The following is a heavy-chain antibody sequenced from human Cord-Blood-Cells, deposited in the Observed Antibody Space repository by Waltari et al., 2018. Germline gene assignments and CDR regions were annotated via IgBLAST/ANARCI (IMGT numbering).Heavy chain of an antibody. CDR2: ISWNSGSI. CDR3: AKDMGSRDWDSSGRVASGGMDV. CDR1: GFTFDDYA. D-gene: IGHD3-22*01. J-gene: IGHJ6*02. Sequence: EVQLVESGGGLVQPGRSLRLSCAASGFTFDDYAMHWVRQAPGKGLEWVSGISWNSGSIGDADSVKGRFTISRDNAKNSLYLQMNSLRAEDTALYYCAKDMGSRDWDSSGRVASGGMDVWGQGTTVTVSS. V-gene: IGHV3-9*01.